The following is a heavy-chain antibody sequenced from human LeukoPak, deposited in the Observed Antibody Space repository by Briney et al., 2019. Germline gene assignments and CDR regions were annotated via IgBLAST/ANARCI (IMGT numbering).Heavy chain of an antibody. J-gene: IGHJ4*02. Sequence: KPSETLSLTCTVSGDSITSSSYYWGWIRQPPGKGLEWIGTMYYTGTIYYNPSLKSRVTISVDTSKNQFSLSLSSVTAAGTAVYYCARPIRNWGQGTLVIVSS. CDR1: GDSITSSSYY. CDR3: ARPIRN. CDR2: MYYTGTI. V-gene: IGHV4-39*07.